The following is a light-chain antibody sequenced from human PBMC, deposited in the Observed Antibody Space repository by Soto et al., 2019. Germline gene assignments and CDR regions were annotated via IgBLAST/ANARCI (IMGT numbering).Light chain of an antibody. J-gene: IGLJ3*02. CDR1: SSDVGGYKY. CDR2: EVS. CDR3: CSYTKANTWV. V-gene: IGLV2-14*01. Sequence: QSVLTQPASVSGSPGQSITISCTGTSSDVGGYKYVSWYQQHPGKAPKLIIYEVSNRPSGVPNRFSASKSGNTASLTISGLQAEDEADYFCCSYTKANTWVFGGGTKLTVL.